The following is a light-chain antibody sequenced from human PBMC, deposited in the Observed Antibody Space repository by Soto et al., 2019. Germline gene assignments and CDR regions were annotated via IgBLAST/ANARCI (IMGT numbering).Light chain of an antibody. CDR3: LRYNAFSQT. Sequence: DIQMTQSPSTLSASVGDRVTITCRASQSMNDWLAWYQQKPGKAPKVMIYDASSLQSGVPSRFSGSGSVTEFTLTIGSLQPDDVATYYCLRYNAFSQTFGQGTKVEI. J-gene: IGKJ1*01. V-gene: IGKV1-5*01. CDR1: QSMNDW. CDR2: DAS.